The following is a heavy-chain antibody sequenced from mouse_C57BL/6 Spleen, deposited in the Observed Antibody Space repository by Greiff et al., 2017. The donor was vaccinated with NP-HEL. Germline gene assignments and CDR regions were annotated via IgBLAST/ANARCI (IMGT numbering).Heavy chain of an antibody. CDR1: GFTFSDYG. CDR3: ARGDDGYYRFAY. CDR2: ISSGSSTI. Sequence: DVHLVESGGGLVKPGGSLKLSCAASGFTFSDYGMHWVRQAPEKGLEWVAYISSGSSTIYYADTVKGRFTISRDNAKNTLFLQMTSLRSEDTAMYYCARGDDGYYRFAYWGQGTLVTVSA. J-gene: IGHJ3*01. V-gene: IGHV5-17*01. D-gene: IGHD2-3*01.